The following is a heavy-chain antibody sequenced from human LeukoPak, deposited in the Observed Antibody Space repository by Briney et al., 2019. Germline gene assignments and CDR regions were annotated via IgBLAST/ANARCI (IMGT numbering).Heavy chain of an antibody. Sequence: GGCLRLSCTASGFTFSTYSMNWVRQAPGKGLEWVSYISIGSTYVYYADSVKDRFTVSRDNAKNSLDLQMNSLRAEDTAVYYCARVVVAGGFDYWGQGTLVTVTS. V-gene: IGHV3-21*04. CDR2: ISIGSTYV. J-gene: IGHJ4*02. CDR1: GFTFSTYS. D-gene: IGHD6-19*01. CDR3: ARVVVAGGFDY.